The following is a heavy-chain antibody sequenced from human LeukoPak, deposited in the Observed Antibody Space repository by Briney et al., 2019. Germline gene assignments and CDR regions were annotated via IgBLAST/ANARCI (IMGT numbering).Heavy chain of an antibody. V-gene: IGHV3-7*01. CDR2: MNQDGSAK. CDR1: GFAFSDSW. Sequence: GGSLRLSCAASGFAFSDSWMSWVRQAPGKGLEWVANMNQDGSAKDYVDSVKGRFTISRDNARNSLYLQMSSLRAEDTAVYYCATYTHWVAGDVWGQGTTVTVSS. D-gene: IGHD3-16*01. CDR3: ATYTHWVAGDV. J-gene: IGHJ6*02.